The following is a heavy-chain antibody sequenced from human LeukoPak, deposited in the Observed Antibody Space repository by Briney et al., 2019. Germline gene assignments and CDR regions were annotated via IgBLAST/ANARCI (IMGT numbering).Heavy chain of an antibody. CDR1: GFTFSSYG. V-gene: IGHV3-30*02. J-gene: IGHJ4*02. D-gene: IGHD3-16*02. Sequence: GGSLRLSCAASGFTFSSYGMHWVRQAPGKGLEWVAFIRYDGSNKYYADSVRGRFTFSRDNSKNTLYLQMNSLRAEDTAVYYCATQKRGSSRPYYFDYWGQGTLVTVSS. CDR2: IRYDGSNK. CDR3: ATQKRGSSRPYYFDY.